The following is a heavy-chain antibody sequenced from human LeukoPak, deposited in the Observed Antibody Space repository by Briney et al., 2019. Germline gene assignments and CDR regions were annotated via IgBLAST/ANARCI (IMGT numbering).Heavy chain of an antibody. D-gene: IGHD2-15*01. CDR2: INHSGST. CDR3: ARDKYLGYCSGASCYFLKYYFDY. V-gene: IGHV4-34*01. J-gene: IGHJ4*02. CDR1: GGSFSGYY. Sequence: SETLSLTCAVYGGSFSGYYWSWIRQPPGKGLEWIGEINHSGSTNYNPSLKSRVTISVDTSKNQFSLKLSSVTAADTAVYYCARDKYLGYCSGASCYFLKYYFDYWGQGTLVTVSS.